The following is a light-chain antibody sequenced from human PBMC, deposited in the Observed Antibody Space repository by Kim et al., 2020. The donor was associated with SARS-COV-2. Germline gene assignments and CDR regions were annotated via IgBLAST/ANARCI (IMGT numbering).Light chain of an antibody. V-gene: IGKV1-8*01. Sequence: ASTADGVTITCRASQGISSYLAWYQQKPGKAPKLLIYAASTLKSGVPSRFSGSGSGTDFTLTISCLQSEDFATYYCQQYYSYPELTFGGGTKVEI. CDR1: QGISSY. J-gene: IGKJ4*01. CDR2: AAS. CDR3: QQYYSYPELT.